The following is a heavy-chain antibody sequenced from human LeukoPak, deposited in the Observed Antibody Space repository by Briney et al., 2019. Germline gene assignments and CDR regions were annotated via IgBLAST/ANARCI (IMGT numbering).Heavy chain of an antibody. J-gene: IGHJ1*01. CDR3: AREALGLSDA. Sequence: SQTLSLTCTVSGGSISSCDYYWSWIRQPPGKGLEWIGYIYYSGSTYYNPSLKSRVTISLDTSKNQNSRTLSSVPAAVMLVYYRAREALGLSDAGGRRRLVTVSS. V-gene: IGHV4-30-4*08. CDR1: GGSISSCDYY. CDR2: IYYSGST.